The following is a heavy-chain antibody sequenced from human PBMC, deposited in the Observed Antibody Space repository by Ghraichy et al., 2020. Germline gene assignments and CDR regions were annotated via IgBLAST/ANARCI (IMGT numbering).Heavy chain of an antibody. Sequence: SETLSLTCRVSGGSISTYYWSWIRQPPGKGLEWIGYIYHIGSTNYNPSHKSRVTISVDTSKNQFSLKLSSVTAADTALYYCARISVEVRFGFWYFDLWGRGTLVTVSS. J-gene: IGHJ2*01. CDR1: GGSISTYY. CDR3: ARISVEVRFGFWYFDL. D-gene: IGHD2-2*01. V-gene: IGHV4-59*01. CDR2: IYHIGST.